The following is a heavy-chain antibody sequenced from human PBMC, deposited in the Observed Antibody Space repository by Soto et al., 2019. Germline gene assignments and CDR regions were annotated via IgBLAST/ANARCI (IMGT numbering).Heavy chain of an antibody. V-gene: IGHV4-4*02. D-gene: IGHD1-7*01. J-gene: IGHJ4*02. CDR1: GGSFTSNNW. CDR3: ASRDPGTSVDY. CDR2: IYRTGST. Sequence: QVQLQESGPGLVKPSGTLSLTCAVSGGSFTSNNWWTWVRQPPGQGLEWSGEIYRTGSTNYNPSLQSRATRSLDKSENQFSRKVTSLTDADTAVYYCASRDPGTSVDYWGQGTLVTVSS.